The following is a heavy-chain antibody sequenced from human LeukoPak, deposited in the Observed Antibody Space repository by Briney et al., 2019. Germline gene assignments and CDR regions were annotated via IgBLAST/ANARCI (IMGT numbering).Heavy chain of an antibody. CDR3: ALPHGPKEPPWASADY. J-gene: IGHJ4*02. CDR2: ISAYNGNT. V-gene: IGHV1-18*04. CDR1: GYTFTSYG. D-gene: IGHD1-14*01. Sequence: ASVKVSCKASGYTFTSYGISWVRQAPGQGLEWMGWISAYNGNTNYAQKLQGRVTMTTDTSTSTAYMELRSLRSDDTAVYYCALPHGPKEPPWASADYWGQGTLVTVSS.